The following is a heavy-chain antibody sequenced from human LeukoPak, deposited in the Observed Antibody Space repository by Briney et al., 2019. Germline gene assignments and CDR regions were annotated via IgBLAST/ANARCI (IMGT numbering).Heavy chain of an antibody. CDR1: GGTFSSYA. D-gene: IGHD5-24*01. CDR3: ARHLEMATTPADV. Sequence: ASVKVSCTASGGTFSSYAISWVRQAPGQGLEWMGGIIPIFGTANYAQKFQGRVTITADKSTSTAYMELSSLRSEDTAVYYCARHLEMATTPADVWGKGTTVTVSS. V-gene: IGHV1-69*06. CDR2: IIPIFGTA. J-gene: IGHJ6*04.